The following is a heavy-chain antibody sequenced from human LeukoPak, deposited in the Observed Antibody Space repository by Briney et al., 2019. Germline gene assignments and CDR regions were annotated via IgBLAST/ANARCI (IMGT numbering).Heavy chain of an antibody. Sequence: GSLRLSCAASGFTFSSYWMSWVRQAPGKGLEWVANIKQDGSEKYYVDSVKGRSTISRDNAKNSLYLQMNSLRAEDTAVYYCARDKVTDFGYGMDVWGKGTTVAVSS. CDR3: ARDKVTDFGYGMDV. CDR1: GFTFSSYW. J-gene: IGHJ6*04. D-gene: IGHD3-3*01. V-gene: IGHV3-7*03. CDR2: IKQDGSEK.